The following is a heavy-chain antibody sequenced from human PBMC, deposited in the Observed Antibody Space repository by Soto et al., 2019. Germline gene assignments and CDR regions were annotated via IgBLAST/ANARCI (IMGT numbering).Heavy chain of an antibody. Sequence: SETLSLTCTVSGGSISSYYWSWVRQPPGKGLEWRGYIYYSGRTNYNPSLKSRLTISVDTSKNQFSLKLSCVTAAHTAVYSCARTNSGYAPLDGFDTWRQRTLVTVYS. CDR2: IYYSGRT. V-gene: IGHV4-59*12. CDR3: ARTNSGYAPLDGFDT. J-gene: IGHJ5*02. CDR1: GGSISSYY. D-gene: IGHD5-12*01.